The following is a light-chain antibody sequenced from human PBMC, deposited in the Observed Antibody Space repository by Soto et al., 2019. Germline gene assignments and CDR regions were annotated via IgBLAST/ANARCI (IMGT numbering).Light chain of an antibody. Sequence: DIVLTQSPASLAVSLGERATINCKSSRIVLYSSNNKNYLAWYQQKPGQAPKLLIYWASTRESGVPDRFSGSGSGTDFTLTISSLQAEDVAVYYCQQYCSTPWTFGQGTKVDI. V-gene: IGKV4-1*01. J-gene: IGKJ1*01. CDR2: WAS. CDR1: RIVLYSSNNKNY. CDR3: QQYCSTPWT.